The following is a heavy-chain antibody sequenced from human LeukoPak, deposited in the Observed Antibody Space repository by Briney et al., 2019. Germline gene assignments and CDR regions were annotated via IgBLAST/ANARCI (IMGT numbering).Heavy chain of an antibody. D-gene: IGHD3-9*01. CDR1: RFSFSKYW. V-gene: IGHV3-74*01. Sequence: GGSLRLSCAASRFSFSKYWMHWVRQTPGEGLVWVARIKEDGTYTSYADSVKGRFTISRDNARNTVFLQMNSLRAEDTAVYYCARDFDMGITPGDDFDFWGQGTLVTVSS. CDR3: ARDFDMGITPGDDFDF. CDR2: IKEDGTYT. J-gene: IGHJ4*02.